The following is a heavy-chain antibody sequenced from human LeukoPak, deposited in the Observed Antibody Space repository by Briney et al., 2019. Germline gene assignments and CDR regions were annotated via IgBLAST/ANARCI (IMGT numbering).Heavy chain of an antibody. V-gene: IGHV3-21*01. CDR3: TSYIGGCSGGSCYSDY. D-gene: IGHD2-15*01. Sequence: GGSLRLSCAASGFTFSSYSMNWVRQAPGKGLEWVSSISSSSSYIYYADSVKGRFTISRDNAKNSLYLQMNSLRAEDTAVYYCTSYIGGCSGGSCYSDYWGQGTLVTVSS. CDR1: GFTFSSYS. CDR2: ISSSSSYI. J-gene: IGHJ4*02.